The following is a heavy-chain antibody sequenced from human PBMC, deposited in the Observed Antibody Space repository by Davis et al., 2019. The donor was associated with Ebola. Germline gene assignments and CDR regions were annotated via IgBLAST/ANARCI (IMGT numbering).Heavy chain of an antibody. V-gene: IGHV3-43*02. Sequence: GESLKISCAASGFTFDDYAMHWVRQAPGKGLEWVSLISGDGGSTYYADSVKGRFTISRDNSKNSLYLQMNSLRTEDTALYYCAKDEVDLRYFDWLLKAGGMDVWGQGTTVTVSS. CDR1: GFTFDDYA. CDR3: AKDEVDLRYFDWLLKAGGMDV. D-gene: IGHD3-9*01. CDR2: ISGDGGST. J-gene: IGHJ6*02.